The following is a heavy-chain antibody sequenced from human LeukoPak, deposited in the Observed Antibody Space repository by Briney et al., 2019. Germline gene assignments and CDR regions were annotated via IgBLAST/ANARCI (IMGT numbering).Heavy chain of an antibody. V-gene: IGHV4-59*01. Sequence: PSETLSLTCTVSGGSISSYYWSWIRQPPGKGLEWIGYIYYSGSTNYNPSLKSRVTISVDTSKNQFSLKLSSVTAADTAVYYCARNPSPGNPLYFDYWGQGTLVTVSS. CDR2: IYYSGST. J-gene: IGHJ4*02. D-gene: IGHD4-23*01. CDR3: ARNPSPGNPLYFDY. CDR1: GGSISSYY.